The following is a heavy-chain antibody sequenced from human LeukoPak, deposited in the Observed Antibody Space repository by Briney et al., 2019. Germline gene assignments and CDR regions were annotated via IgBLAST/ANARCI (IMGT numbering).Heavy chain of an antibody. J-gene: IGHJ4*02. CDR3: ARALDYGYIFTVDY. D-gene: IGHD5-18*01. V-gene: IGHV4-4*02. CDR1: GRFICSSNW. CDR2: IYHSGSS. Sequence: SEPVSLTCAVSGRFICSSNWLSWVRPPPGKGLELIGDIYHSGSSNSTPSLKSLVTISVDKSKNQFSLKLSSVTAADTAVYYCARALDYGYIFTVDYWGQGTLVTVST.